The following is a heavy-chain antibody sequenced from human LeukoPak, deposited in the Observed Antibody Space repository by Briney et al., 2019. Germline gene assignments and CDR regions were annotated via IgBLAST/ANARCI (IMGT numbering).Heavy chain of an antibody. CDR1: GYSFTSYW. CDR3: ARQCPSGWGPSNFDY. CDR2: IYPGDSDT. V-gene: IGHV5-51*01. J-gene: IGHJ4*02. D-gene: IGHD6-19*01. Sequence: GESLKISCKGSGYSFTSYWIGWVRQMPGKGLKWMGIIYPGDSDTRYSPSFQGQVTISADKSISTAYLQWSSLKASDTAMYYCARQCPSGWGPSNFDYWGQGTLVTVSS.